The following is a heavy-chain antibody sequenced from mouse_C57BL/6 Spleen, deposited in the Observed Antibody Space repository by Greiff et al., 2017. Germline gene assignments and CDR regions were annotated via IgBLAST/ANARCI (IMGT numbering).Heavy chain of an antibody. CDR3: ARPPDYYGSSSYYCDD. CDR2: IHPNSGST. V-gene: IGHV1-64*01. J-gene: IGHJ2*01. Sequence: QVQLQQPGAELVKPGASVKLSCKASGYTFTSYWMHWVKQRPGQGLEWIGMIHPNSGSTNYNEKFKSKATLTVDKSSSTAYMQLSSLTSEDSAVYYCARPPDYYGSSSYYCDDWGQGTTLTVSS. D-gene: IGHD1-1*01. CDR1: GYTFTSYW.